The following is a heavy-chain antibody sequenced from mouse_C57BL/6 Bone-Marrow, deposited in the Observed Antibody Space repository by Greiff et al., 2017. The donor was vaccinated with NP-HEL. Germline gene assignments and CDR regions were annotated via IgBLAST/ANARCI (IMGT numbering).Heavy chain of an antibody. V-gene: IGHV5-6*02. J-gene: IGHJ3*01. CDR1: GFTFSSYG. Sequence: EVMLVESGGDLMKPGGSLKLSCAASGFTFSSYGMSWVRQTPDKRLEWVATISSGGSYTYYPDSVKGRFTISRDNAKNTLYLQVSSVKSEDTAMYDCARSWFAYWGQGTLVTVSA. CDR2: ISSGGSYT. CDR3: ARSWFAY.